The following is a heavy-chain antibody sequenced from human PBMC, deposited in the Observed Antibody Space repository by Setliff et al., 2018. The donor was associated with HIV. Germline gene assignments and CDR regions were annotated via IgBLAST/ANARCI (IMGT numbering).Heavy chain of an antibody. CDR2: IIPIFGTA. Sequence: SVKVSCKASGGTFSSYAISWVRQAPGQGLEWMGGIIPIFGTANYAQKFQGRVTITADESTSTAYMELSSLRSEDTAVYYCAREKGYCSGGSCSEDAFDIWGQGTMVTVSS. D-gene: IGHD2-15*01. CDR3: AREKGYCSGGSCSEDAFDI. J-gene: IGHJ3*02. CDR1: GGTFSSYA. V-gene: IGHV1-69*13.